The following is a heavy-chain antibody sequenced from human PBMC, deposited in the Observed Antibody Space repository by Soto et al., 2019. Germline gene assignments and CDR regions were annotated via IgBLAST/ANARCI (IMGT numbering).Heavy chain of an antibody. V-gene: IGHV3-23*01. CDR3: EKVGYSGYDRNTYYYYYYMDV. D-gene: IGHD5-12*01. Sequence: GGSLRLSCAASGFTFSSYAMSWVRQAPGKGLEWVSAISGSGGSTYYADSVKGRFTISRDNSKNTLYLQMNSLRAEDTAVYYCEKVGYSGYDRNTYYYYYYMDVWGKXTKVTVSS. CDR1: GFTFSSYA. CDR2: ISGSGGST. J-gene: IGHJ6*03.